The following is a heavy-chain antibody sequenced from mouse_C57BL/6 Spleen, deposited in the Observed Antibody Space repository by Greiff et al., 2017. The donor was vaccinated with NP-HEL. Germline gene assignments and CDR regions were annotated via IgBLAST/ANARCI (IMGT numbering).Heavy chain of an antibody. D-gene: IGHD2-4*01. Sequence: EVQVVESGGGLVKPGGSLKLSCAASGFTFSDYGMHWVRQAPEKGLEWVAYISSGSSTIYYADTVKGRFTISRDNAKNTLFLQMTSLRSEDTAMYDGARMEEIDYDAGMDYWGQGTSVTVSS. CDR3: ARMEEIDYDAGMDY. CDR1: GFTFSDYG. CDR2: ISSGSSTI. J-gene: IGHJ4*01. V-gene: IGHV5-17*01.